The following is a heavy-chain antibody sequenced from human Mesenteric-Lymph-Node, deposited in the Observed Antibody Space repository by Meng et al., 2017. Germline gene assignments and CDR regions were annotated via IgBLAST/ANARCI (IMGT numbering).Heavy chain of an antibody. D-gene: IGHD6-13*01. CDR1: GGSFSGDY. CDR3: ARGSSSSWYFGY. Sequence: GQLQKWGAGLLKPSGTLSLTCAVYGGSFSGDYWSWIRQPPGKGLEWIGEINHSGSTNYNPSLKSRVTISVDTSKNQFSLKLSSVTAADTAVYYCARGSSSSWYFGYWGQGTLVTVSS. V-gene: IGHV4-34*01. J-gene: IGHJ4*02. CDR2: INHSGST.